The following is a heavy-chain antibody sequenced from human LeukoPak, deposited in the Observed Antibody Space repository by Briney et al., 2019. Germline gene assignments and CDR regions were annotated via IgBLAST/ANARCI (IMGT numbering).Heavy chain of an antibody. D-gene: IGHD3-22*01. J-gene: IGHJ4*02. V-gene: IGHV3-23*01. CDR2: ISGSGGST. CDR3: AKGSVGVKYYYDSSGSYYFDY. CDR1: GFTFSSYA. Sequence: PGGSLRLSCAASGFTFSSYAMSWVRQAPGKGLEWVSAISGSGGSTYYADSVKGRFTISRDSSKNTLYLQMNSLRAEDTAVYYCAKGSVGVKYYYDSSGSYYFDYWGQGTLVTVSS.